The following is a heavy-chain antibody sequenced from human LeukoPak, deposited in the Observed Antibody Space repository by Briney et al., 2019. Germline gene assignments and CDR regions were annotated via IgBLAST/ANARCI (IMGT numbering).Heavy chain of an antibody. D-gene: IGHD5-18*01. CDR2: INPNCGGT. CDR3: ARASERAAMGLYYFDY. V-gene: IGHV1-2*02. CDR1: GYTFTGYY. Sequence: GASVKVSCKASGYTFTGYYMHWVRQAPGRGLEWMGWINPNCGGTNYAQKFQGRVTMTRDTSISTAYMELSRLRSDDTAVYYCARASERAAMGLYYFDYWGQGTLVTVSS. J-gene: IGHJ4*02.